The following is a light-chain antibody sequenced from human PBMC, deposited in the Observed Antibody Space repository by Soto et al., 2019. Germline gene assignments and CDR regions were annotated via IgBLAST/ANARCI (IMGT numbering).Light chain of an antibody. CDR2: LAS. CDR3: HQRQSWPRT. Sequence: DIVLIQSPATLSSIPGDRVTLSCRASQAVNTRLAWYQHKPGQAPRLLIYLASNRAAGVPARFSGSGSGTDITLTISYVEPEDFAVYYFHQRQSWPRTFGQGTKLNIK. V-gene: IGKV3D-11*01. CDR1: QAVNTR. J-gene: IGKJ1*01.